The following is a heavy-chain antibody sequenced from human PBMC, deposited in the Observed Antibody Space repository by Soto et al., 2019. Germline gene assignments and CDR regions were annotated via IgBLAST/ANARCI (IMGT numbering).Heavy chain of an antibody. Sequence: PGGSLRLSCAASGFSFSTSWMTWVRQAPGKGLEWVANIKQDGSEKYYVDSVKGRFTISRDNAKNSLYLQMNSLRAEDTAVYYCARGAGAMGVWGQGTMVTVYS. V-gene: IGHV3-7*01. D-gene: IGHD6-19*01. J-gene: IGHJ6*02. CDR2: IKQDGSEK. CDR3: ARGAGAMGV. CDR1: GFSFSTSW.